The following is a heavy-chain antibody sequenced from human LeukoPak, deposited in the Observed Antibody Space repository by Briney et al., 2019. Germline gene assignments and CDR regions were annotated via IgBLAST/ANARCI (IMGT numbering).Heavy chain of an antibody. CDR2: IKQDGSET. Sequence: GGSLRLSCTASGFTFSNYWMSWVRQTPEKGLEWVANIKQDGSETVYVDSVKGRFTISRDNAQSSLYLQMNSLRAEDTAVYYCAIALGYCSGGSCYSTGAFDIWGQGTMVTVSS. V-gene: IGHV3-7*05. D-gene: IGHD2-15*01. CDR1: GFTFSNYW. J-gene: IGHJ3*02. CDR3: AIALGYCSGGSCYSTGAFDI.